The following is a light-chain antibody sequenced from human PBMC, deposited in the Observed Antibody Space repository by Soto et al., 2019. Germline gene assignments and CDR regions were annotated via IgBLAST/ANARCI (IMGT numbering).Light chain of an antibody. Sequence: QSVLTQPPSVSGAPGQRVTISCTGSSSNTGAGYDVYLYQQAPGMAPKLLIFGNYERPSGVPDRFSGSKSGASASLAISGLQTEDEADYYCQSYDTSLNDWVFGGGTKVTVL. CDR1: SSNTGAGYD. CDR2: GNY. V-gene: IGLV1-40*01. J-gene: IGLJ3*02. CDR3: QSYDTSLNDWV.